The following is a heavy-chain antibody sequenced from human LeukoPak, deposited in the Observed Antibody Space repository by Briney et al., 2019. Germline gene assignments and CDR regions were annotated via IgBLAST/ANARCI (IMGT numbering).Heavy chain of an antibody. V-gene: IGHV1-2*06. Sequence: ASVKVSCKASGYTFTGYYMHWVRQAPGQGLEWMGRINPNSGGTNYAQKFQGRVTITRDTSASTAYMELSSLRSEDTAVYYCARYFPRTRTGIAVAGTPYFDYWGQGTLVTVSS. D-gene: IGHD6-19*01. CDR1: GYTFTGYY. J-gene: IGHJ4*02. CDR3: ARYFPRTRTGIAVAGTPYFDY. CDR2: INPNSGGT.